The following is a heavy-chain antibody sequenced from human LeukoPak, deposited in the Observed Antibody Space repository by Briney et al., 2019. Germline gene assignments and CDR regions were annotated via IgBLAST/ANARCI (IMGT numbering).Heavy chain of an antibody. V-gene: IGHV4-59*08. CDR2: IYYSGST. CDR3: ARAYDSSGYYLGK. D-gene: IGHD3-22*01. Sequence: SETLSLTCTVSGGSISSYYWSWIRQPPGKGLEWIGYIYYSGSTNYNPSLKSRVTISVDTSKNQFSLKLSSVTAADTAVYYCARAYDSSGYYLGKWGQGTLVTVSS. J-gene: IGHJ4*02. CDR1: GGSISSYY.